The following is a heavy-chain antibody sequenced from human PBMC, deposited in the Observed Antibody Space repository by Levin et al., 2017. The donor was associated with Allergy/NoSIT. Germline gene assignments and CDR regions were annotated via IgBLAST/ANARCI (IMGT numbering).Heavy chain of an antibody. CDR2: ISYDGSNK. J-gene: IGHJ4*02. CDR1: GFTFSSYA. V-gene: IGHV3-30-3*01. CDR3: ARGSWELELEAPFDY. D-gene: IGHD1-7*01. Sequence: GESLKISCAASGFTFSSYAMHWVRQAPGKGLEWVAVISYDGSNKYYADSVKGRFTISRDNSKNTLYLQMNSLRAEDTAVYYCARGSWELELEAPFDYWGQGTLVTVSS.